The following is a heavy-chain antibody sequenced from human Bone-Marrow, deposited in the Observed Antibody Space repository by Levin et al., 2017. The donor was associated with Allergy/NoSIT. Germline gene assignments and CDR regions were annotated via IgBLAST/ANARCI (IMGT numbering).Heavy chain of an antibody. J-gene: IGHJ2*01. CDR3: ARVRTVSALDF. V-gene: IGHV4-59*11. CDR1: GTSINSHY. D-gene: IGHD4-17*01. CDR2: IYYSGST. Sequence: PSETLSLTCSVSGTSINSHYWTWIRQPPGKGLEWLGYIYYSGSTNYNPALNNRVTISIDVSKNEFSLRLRSLIAADTAVYYCARVRTVSALDFWGRGTHVTVSA.